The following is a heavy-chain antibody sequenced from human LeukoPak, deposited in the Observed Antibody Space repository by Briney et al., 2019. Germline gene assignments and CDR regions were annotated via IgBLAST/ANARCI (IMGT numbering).Heavy chain of an antibody. D-gene: IGHD3-10*01. CDR3: ASFENSSYGSGPHRYYFDY. CDR1: GGSISSSSYY. J-gene: IGHJ4*02. V-gene: IGHV4-39*01. Sequence: SETLSLTCTVSGGSISSSSYYWGWIRQPPGKGLEWIGSIYYSGSTYYHPSLKSRVTISVDTSKNQFSLKLSSVTAADTAVYYCASFENSSYGSGPHRYYFDYWGQGTLVTVSS. CDR2: IYYSGST.